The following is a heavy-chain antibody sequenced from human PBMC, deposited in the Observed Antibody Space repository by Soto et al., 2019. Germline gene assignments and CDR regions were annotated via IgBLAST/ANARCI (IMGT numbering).Heavy chain of an antibody. Sequence: SSETLSLTCTVSGGSISSSGCYWGWIRQPPGKGLEWIGSIYYSGSTYYNPSLKSRVTISVDTSKNQFSLKLSSVTAADTAVYYCARHARTGEDWFDPWGQGTLVTVSS. J-gene: IGHJ5*02. D-gene: IGHD2-15*01. V-gene: IGHV4-39*01. CDR1: GGSISSSGCY. CDR3: ARHARTGEDWFDP. CDR2: IYYSGST.